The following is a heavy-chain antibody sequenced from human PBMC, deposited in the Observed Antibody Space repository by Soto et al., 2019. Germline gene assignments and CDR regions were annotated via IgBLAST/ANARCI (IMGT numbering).Heavy chain of an antibody. Sequence: AGGLLRHPYAAFWLNFINLSINRVRQAPGKGLEWVSYISSSSSTIYYAASVKGRFTISRDNAKNSLYLQMNSLRDEDTAVYYCARESAALNWFDPWGQGTLVTVSS. D-gene: IGHD2-2*01. J-gene: IGHJ5*02. CDR3: ARESAALNWFDP. V-gene: IGHV3-48*02. CDR2: ISSSSSTI. CDR1: WLNFINLS.